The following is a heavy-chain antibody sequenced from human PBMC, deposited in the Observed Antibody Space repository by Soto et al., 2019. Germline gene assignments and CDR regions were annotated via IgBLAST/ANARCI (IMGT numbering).Heavy chain of an antibody. CDR1: GGSISSYY. CDR3: AAYRGDYDILTGPFDY. J-gene: IGHJ4*02. D-gene: IGHD3-9*01. CDR2: IYYSGST. Sequence: PSETLSLTCTVSGGSISSYYWSWIRQPPGKGLEWIGYIYYSGSTNYNPSLKSRVIISVDTSKNQFSLKLSSVTAADTAVYYCAAYRGDYDILTGPFDYWGQGTLVTVSS. V-gene: IGHV4-59*01.